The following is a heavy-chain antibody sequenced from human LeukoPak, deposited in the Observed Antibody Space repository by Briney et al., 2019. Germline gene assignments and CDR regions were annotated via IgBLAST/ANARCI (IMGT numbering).Heavy chain of an antibody. D-gene: IGHD6-19*01. CDR2: IIPMQGTP. CDR1: GGTFSSYN. V-gene: IGHV1-69*08. J-gene: IGHJ4*02. CDR3: ARGQWSPTDYDY. Sequence: VASVKVSCKASGGTFSSYNFIWVRQAPGQGPEWMGGIIPMQGTPNYAQKFQDRVTISADKSTTTVYMALSSLRYEDTAMYYCARGQWSPTDYDYWGQGTLVTVSS.